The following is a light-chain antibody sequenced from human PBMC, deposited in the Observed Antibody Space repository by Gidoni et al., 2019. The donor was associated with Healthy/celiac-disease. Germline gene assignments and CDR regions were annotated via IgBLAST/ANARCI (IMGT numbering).Light chain of an antibody. CDR3: QQRTNWPWT. J-gene: IGKJ1*01. CDR1: QSVSTY. CDR2: DAS. V-gene: IGKV3-11*01. Sequence: EIVLTQSPATLSLSPGERATLSCRASQSVSTYLAWYQQKPGQAPRPLIFDASNRATGIPARFSGSGSGTDFTLTISSLEPEDFAVYYCQQRTNWPWTFGQGTKVEIQ.